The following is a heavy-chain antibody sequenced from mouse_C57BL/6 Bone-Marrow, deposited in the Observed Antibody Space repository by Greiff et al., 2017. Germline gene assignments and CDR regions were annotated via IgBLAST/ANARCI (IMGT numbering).Heavy chain of an antibody. V-gene: IGHV14-2*01. Sequence: VQLKESGAELVKPGASVKLSCTASGFNIKDYYMHWVKQRTEQGLEWIGRIDPEDGETKYAQKFQGKATITAETSSNTAYLQLSSLTSEDTAVYYCARYIHYYCGSGSDLFAYWGQGTLVTVSA. CDR1: GFNIKDYY. J-gene: IGHJ3*01. CDR3: ARYIHYYCGSGSDLFAY. CDR2: IDPEDGET. D-gene: IGHD1-1*01.